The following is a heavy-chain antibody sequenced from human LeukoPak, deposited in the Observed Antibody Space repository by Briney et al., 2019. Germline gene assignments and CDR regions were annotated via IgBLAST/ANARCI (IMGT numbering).Heavy chain of an antibody. CDR2: SRNEANSYTT. CDR1: GFTFSDRY. CDR3: ASSPAGRYTFEY. D-gene: IGHD1-26*01. J-gene: IGHJ4*02. Sequence: GGSLRLSCAASGFTFSDRYMDWVRQAPGKGLEWVGRSRNEANSYTTEYAASVKGRFTVSRDDSNNSLYLQMNSLKTEDTAVYYCASSPAGRYTFEYWGQGTLVTVSS. V-gene: IGHV3-72*01.